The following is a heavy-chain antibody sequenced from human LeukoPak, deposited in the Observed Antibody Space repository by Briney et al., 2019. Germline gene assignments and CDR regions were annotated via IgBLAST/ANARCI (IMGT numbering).Heavy chain of an antibody. CDR3: AKGPRHSSGYYYGDYFDY. J-gene: IGHJ4*02. CDR1: GFTFSSYW. CDR2: IKQDGSEK. D-gene: IGHD3-22*01. Sequence: GGSLRLSCAASGFTFSSYWMSWVRQAPGKGLEWVANIKQDGSEKYYVDSVKGRFTISRDNSKNTLYLQMNSLRAEDTAVYYCAKGPRHSSGYYYGDYFDYWGQGTLVTVSS. V-gene: IGHV3-7*03.